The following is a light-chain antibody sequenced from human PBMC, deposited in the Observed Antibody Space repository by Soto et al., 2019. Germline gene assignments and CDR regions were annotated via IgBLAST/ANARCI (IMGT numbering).Light chain of an antibody. CDR3: QQYNNWPPMYT. CDR1: QSVGTN. CDR2: DAS. V-gene: IGKV3D-15*01. J-gene: IGKJ2*01. Sequence: EIVLTQSPATLSLSPGERATLSCRASQSVGTNLAWYQQKPGQAPRVLIYDASDRATGIPARFSGSGSGTEFTLTISSLQSEDFAVYYCQQYNNWPPMYTFGQGTKLEIK.